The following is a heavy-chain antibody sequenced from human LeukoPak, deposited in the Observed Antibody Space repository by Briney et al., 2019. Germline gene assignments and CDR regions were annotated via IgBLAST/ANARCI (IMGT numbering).Heavy chain of an antibody. J-gene: IGHJ6*02. D-gene: IGHD5-12*01. CDR1: GFTFRSYA. V-gene: IGHV3-21*05. Sequence: GGSLRLSCVASGFTFRSYAMNWVRQAPGKGLEWVSYMSSDSSFIYYADSVKGRFTISRDNAKNSLFLQMDSPRADDTAVYYCARGEVATTYYYGMDVWGQGTTVTVSS. CDR3: ARGEVATTYYYGMDV. CDR2: MSSDSSFI.